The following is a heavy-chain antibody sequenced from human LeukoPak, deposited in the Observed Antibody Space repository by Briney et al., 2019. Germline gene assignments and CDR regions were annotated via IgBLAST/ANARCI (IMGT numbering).Heavy chain of an antibody. Sequence: GESLKISCKASGNSITTYWIGWVRQKPGKGLEWMGLIFPGDSDTKYSPSFQGQVTISADKSISTAYLQWSSLKASDTAMYYCARVRYYYDSSESGGQYFDYWGQGTLVTVSS. CDR3: ARVRYYYDSSESGGQYFDY. CDR2: IFPGDSDT. CDR1: GNSITTYW. V-gene: IGHV5-51*01. J-gene: IGHJ4*02. D-gene: IGHD3-22*01.